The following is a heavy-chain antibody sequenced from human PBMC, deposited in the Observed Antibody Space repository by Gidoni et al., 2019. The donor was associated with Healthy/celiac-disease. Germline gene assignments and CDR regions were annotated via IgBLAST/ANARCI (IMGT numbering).Heavy chain of an antibody. CDR2: ISWNSGSI. CDR1: GFTFDDYA. CDR3: AKAGVRHYLDY. J-gene: IGHJ4*02. D-gene: IGHD3-10*01. V-gene: IGHV3-9*01. Sequence: EVQLVESGGGLVQPGRSLRLSCAASGFTFDDYAMHWVRQAPGKGLEWVSGISWNSGSIGYADSVKGRFTISRDNAKNSLYLQMNSLRAEDTALYYCAKAGVRHYLDYWGQGTLVTVSS.